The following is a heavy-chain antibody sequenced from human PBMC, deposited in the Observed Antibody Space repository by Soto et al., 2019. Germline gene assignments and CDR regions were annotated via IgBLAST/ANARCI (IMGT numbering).Heavy chain of an antibody. Sequence: PSETLSLTCTVSGISVSTSDYYWGWVRQPPGKGLDCIGNIYYSGSTFYNPSLRSRVTLSVDTSKNQFSLRLNSVTVADTAVYFCAGFVVPASRNSDFDYWGEGTLVTVSS. V-gene: IGHV4-39*01. J-gene: IGHJ4*02. CDR3: AGFVVPASRNSDFDY. D-gene: IGHD2-15*01. CDR1: GISVSTSDYY. CDR2: IYYSGST.